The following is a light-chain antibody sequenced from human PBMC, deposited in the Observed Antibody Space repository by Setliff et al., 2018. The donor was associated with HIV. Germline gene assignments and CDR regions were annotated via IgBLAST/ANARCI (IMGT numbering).Light chain of an antibody. CDR3: TSYTRSSFYV. J-gene: IGLJ1*01. CDR1: SSDVGIYNY. V-gene: IGLV2-14*03. CDR2: DVS. Sequence: QSALTQPASVSGSPGQSITISCIGTSSDVGIYNYVSWYQQHPGKAPKLMIYDVSNRPSGVSNRFSGSQSGNTASPTISGLQAEDEADYYCTSYTRSSFYVFGTGTKVTVL.